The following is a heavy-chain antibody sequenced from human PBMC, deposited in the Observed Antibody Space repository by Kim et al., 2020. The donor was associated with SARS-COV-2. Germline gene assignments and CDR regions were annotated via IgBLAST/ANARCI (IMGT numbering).Heavy chain of an antibody. V-gene: IGHV3-21*01. Sequence: GSLRLSCPASGYTFSSYNMYWVRQAPGKGLEWVSTISISSSIIYYADSVKGRFTVSRDDAKNSLYLQMNSLRAEDTAVYYCARKSSGYYYDHWGQGTLVTVSS. CDR2: ISISSSII. D-gene: IGHD3-22*01. J-gene: IGHJ4*02. CDR1: GYTFSSYN. CDR3: ARKSSGYYYDH.